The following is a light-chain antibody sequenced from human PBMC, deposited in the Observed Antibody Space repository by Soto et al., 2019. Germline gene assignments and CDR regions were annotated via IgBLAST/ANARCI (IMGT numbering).Light chain of an antibody. J-gene: IGKJ1*01. CDR1: QALNTR. CDR3: HQRQSWPRT. Sequence: EIVLTQSPATLSAFPGDRVTLSCRASQALNTRLAWYQHKPGQAPRLLIYLTSSRAAGVPSRFSAWGSETDFTLTISDVQPEDFAVYYCHQRQSWPRTFGQGTKVDI. V-gene: IGKV3-11*01. CDR2: LTS.